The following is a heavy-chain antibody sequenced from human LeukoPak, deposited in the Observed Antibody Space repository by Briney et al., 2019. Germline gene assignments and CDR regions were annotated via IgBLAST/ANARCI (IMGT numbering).Heavy chain of an antibody. J-gene: IGHJ6*02. V-gene: IGHV3-11*01. CDR2: ISSSGSTI. CDR3: VSLDGVYYYHMDV. Sequence: PGGSLRLSCAASGFTFSDYYMSWIRQAPGKGLEWVSYISSSGSTIYYADSVKGRFTISRDNAKNSLYLQMNSLRAEDTAVYYCVSLDGVYYYHMDVWGQGTTVIVSS. D-gene: IGHD3/OR15-3a*01. CDR1: GFTFSDYY.